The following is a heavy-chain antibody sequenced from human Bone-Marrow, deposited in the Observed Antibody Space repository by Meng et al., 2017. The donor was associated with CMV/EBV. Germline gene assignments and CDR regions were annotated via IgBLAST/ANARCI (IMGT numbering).Heavy chain of an antibody. Sequence: GESLKISCTASGFTFGDYAMSWVRQAPGKGLEWVGFIRSKAYGGTTEYAVSVKGRFTISRDDSKSIPYLQKNSLKTEDKAVYYCTRDHPHIAARHLTFDNWGQGTLVTVSS. CDR3: TRDHPHIAARHLTFDN. V-gene: IGHV3-49*04. CDR2: IRSKAYGGTT. J-gene: IGHJ4*01. CDR1: GFTFGDYA. D-gene: IGHD6-6*01.